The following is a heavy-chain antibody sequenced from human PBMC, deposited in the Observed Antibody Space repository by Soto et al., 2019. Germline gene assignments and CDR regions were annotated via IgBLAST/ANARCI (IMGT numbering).Heavy chain of an antibody. D-gene: IGHD2-8*01. CDR2: ISGYNGDT. V-gene: IGHV1-18*01. CDR3: AKNGQPPYYYYGLDV. J-gene: IGHJ6*02. CDR1: GYTFTRYG. Sequence: GASVKVSCKASGYTFTRYGISWVRQAPGQGLEWMGWISGYNGDTNYAQKFQGRVSMTIDTSTTTAYMELRSPTSDDTAVYYCAKNGQPPYYYYGLDVWGQGTKVTVSS.